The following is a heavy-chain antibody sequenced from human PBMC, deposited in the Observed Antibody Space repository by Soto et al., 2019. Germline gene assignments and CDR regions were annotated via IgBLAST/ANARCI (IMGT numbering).Heavy chain of an antibody. V-gene: IGHV3-74*01. CDR1: GFTFSSYW. CDR2: INSDGSST. J-gene: IGHJ6*02. CDR3: ASVMLRFSYGIDV. D-gene: IGHD3-3*01. Sequence: GVSLRLSCAASGFTFSSYWMHWVRQAPGKGLVWASRINSDGSSTSYADSVKGRFTISRDNAKNLLYLEMNSLRAEDTAVYFCASVMLRFSYGIDVWGQGTTVTV.